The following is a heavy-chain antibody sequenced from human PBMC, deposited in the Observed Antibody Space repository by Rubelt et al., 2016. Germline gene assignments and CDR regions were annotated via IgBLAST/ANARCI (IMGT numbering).Heavy chain of an antibody. CDR2: SDPSDAYT. CDR1: GYSFTRYW. V-gene: IGHV5-10-1*03. CDR3: ASTIGSGGDYGMDV. D-gene: IGHD3-10*01. J-gene: IGHJ6*02. Sequence: EVQLVQSGAEVKKPGESLRISCKGSGYSFTRYWSSWVRQRPGKGMEWMGRSDPSDAYTNYSPSFPAPVTLSAAKSLSTAYLQWSSLKASDTAIYYCASTIGSGGDYGMDVWGQGTTVTVSS.